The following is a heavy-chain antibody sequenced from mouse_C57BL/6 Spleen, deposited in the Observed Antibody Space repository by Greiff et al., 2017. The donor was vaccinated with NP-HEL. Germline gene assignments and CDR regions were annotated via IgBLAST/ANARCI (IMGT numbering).Heavy chain of an antibody. CDR3: ARSRFITTVVPSTEDFDV. CDR1: GYTFTDYY. CDR2: INPNNGGT. Sequence: EVQLQQSGPELVKPGASVKISCKASGYTFTDYYMNWVKQSHGKSLEWIGDINPNNGGTSYNQKFKGKATLTVDKSSSTAYMEHRSLTSEDSAVYYCARSRFITTVVPSTEDFDVWGTGTTVTVSS. J-gene: IGHJ1*03. V-gene: IGHV1-26*01. D-gene: IGHD1-1*01.